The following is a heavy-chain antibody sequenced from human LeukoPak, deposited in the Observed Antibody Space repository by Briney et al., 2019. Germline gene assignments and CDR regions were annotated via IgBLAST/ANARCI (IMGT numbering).Heavy chain of an antibody. V-gene: IGHV3-64D*09. CDR3: AKDLCSTVVTPLCWYFDL. CDR2: ISSNGDST. Sequence: GGSLRLSCSASGFTFSNYAMHWVRQAPGKGLEYVSAISSNGDSTYYADSVKGRFIISRDNSKNSLSLHMSSLRAEDTAVYYCAKDLCSTVVTPLCWYFDLWGRGTLVTVSS. D-gene: IGHD4-23*01. CDR1: GFTFSNYA. J-gene: IGHJ2*01.